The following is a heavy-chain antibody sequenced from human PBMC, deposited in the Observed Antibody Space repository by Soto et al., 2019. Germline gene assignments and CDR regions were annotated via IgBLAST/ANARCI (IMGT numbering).Heavy chain of an antibody. V-gene: IGHV3-21*01. CDR1: GFNFTTYT. CDR3: ARDRCRGGDCYRTYAFDI. Sequence: EVQLVESGGGLVKPGGSLRLSCAASGFNFTTYTMNWVRQAPGKGLEWVSSISSSNRYIYYADSVKGGFTISRDDAKNSLYLQMNSLRAEDTAVYYCARDRCRGGDCYRTYAFDIWGQGTKVIVSS. J-gene: IGHJ3*02. D-gene: IGHD2-21*02. CDR2: ISSSNRYI.